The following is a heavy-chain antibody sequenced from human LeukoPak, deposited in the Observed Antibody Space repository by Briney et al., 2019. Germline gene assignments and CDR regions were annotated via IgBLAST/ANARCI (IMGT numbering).Heavy chain of an antibody. CDR1: GGSFSGYY. CDR2: LNHSGST. CDR3: AREGNVLAARRKRSFDP. V-gene: IGHV4-34*01. D-gene: IGHD6-6*01. Sequence: KPSETLALTCAVYGGSFSGYYWSWIRQHPGKGLEWIGELNHSGSTNYNPSLMSRVTISVDTSKNQFSLKLSSVTAADTAVYYCAREGNVLAARRKRSFDPWGQGALVTVSS. J-gene: IGHJ5*02.